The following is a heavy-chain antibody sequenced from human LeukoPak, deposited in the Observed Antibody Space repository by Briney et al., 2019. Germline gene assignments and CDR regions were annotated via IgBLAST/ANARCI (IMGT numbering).Heavy chain of an antibody. Sequence: SETLSLTCTVSGGSISSSSYSWAWIRPPPGKGLKWIGSIYYSGSTYYNPSLKSRVGISVDTSKNQCSLKLSSATAADTAVYYCARLGGTYYYYHMDVWGKGTAVTVSS. V-gene: IGHV4-39*01. J-gene: IGHJ6*03. CDR3: ARLGGTYYYYHMDV. CDR2: IYYSGST. CDR1: GGSISSSSYS.